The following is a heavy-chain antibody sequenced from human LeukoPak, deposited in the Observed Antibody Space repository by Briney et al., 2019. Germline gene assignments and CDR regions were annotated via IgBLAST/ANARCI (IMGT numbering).Heavy chain of an antibody. CDR2: FDPEDGET. D-gene: IGHD3-10*01. J-gene: IGHJ4*02. V-gene: IGHV1-24*01. CDR1: GYTLTELS. Sequence: ASVKVSCKVSGYTLTELSMRWVRQAPGKGLEWMGGFDPEDGETIYAQKFQGRVTMTEDTSTDTAYMELSSLRSEDTAVYYCAKGSGVMVRGAAFDYWGQGTLVTVSS. CDR3: AKGSGVMVRGAAFDY.